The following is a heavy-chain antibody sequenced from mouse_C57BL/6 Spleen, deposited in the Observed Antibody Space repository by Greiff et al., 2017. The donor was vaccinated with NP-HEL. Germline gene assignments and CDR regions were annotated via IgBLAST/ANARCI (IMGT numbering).Heavy chain of an antibody. Sequence: EVKVVESGGDLVKPGGSLKLSCAASGFTFSSYGMSWVRQTPDKRLEWVATISSGGSYTYYPDSVKGRFTISRDNAKNTLYLQMSSLKSEDTAMYYCARHGSITTVVATWYFDVWGTGTTVTVSS. V-gene: IGHV5-6*01. CDR2: ISSGGSYT. CDR1: GFTFSSYG. D-gene: IGHD1-1*01. CDR3: ARHGSITTVVATWYFDV. J-gene: IGHJ1*03.